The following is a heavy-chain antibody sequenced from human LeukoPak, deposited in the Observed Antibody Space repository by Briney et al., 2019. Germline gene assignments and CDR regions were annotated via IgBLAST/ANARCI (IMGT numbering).Heavy chain of an antibody. CDR3: VRDKTGWDDY. CDR1: GFTLSKYW. J-gene: IGHJ4*02. D-gene: IGHD7-27*01. Sequence: GGSLRLSCAASGFTLSKYWMHWVRQTSGKGLEWVSRINPEKTTINYADSVKGRFTISRDESTVYLEMNSLRADDTAFYHCVRDKTGWDDYWGQGTLVTVSS. V-gene: IGHV3-74*01. CDR2: INPEKTTI.